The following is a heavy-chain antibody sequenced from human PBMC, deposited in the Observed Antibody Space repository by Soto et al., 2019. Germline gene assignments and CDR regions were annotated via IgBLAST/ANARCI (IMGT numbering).Heavy chain of an antibody. CDR2: ISGSGDGT. V-gene: IGHV3-23*01. J-gene: IGHJ6*02. D-gene: IGHD3-16*01. CDR1: GFTFSSFA. Sequence: GGSLRLSCAASGFTFSSFALSWVRQAPGKGLEWVSAISGSGDGTDYADSVKGRFTISRDNSKNTLYLQMNSLRAEDTAVYYCARSAVNYDYVWGSYYYYGMDVWGQGTTVTVSS. CDR3: ARSAVNYDYVWGSYYYYGMDV.